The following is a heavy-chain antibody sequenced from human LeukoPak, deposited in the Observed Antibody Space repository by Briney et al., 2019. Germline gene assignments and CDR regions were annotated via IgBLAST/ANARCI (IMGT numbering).Heavy chain of an antibody. D-gene: IGHD1/OR15-1a*01. Sequence: GGSPRVSCEASGFTFRNYAMTWIRQSPGKGLEWVSGISAGGHDRYYADSVKGRFIISRDNSRGTVSLQMDSLRVDDTAFYFCARDFRLGGTTGWINWGQGTLVVVSS. CDR1: GFTFRNYA. CDR2: ISAGGHDR. V-gene: IGHV3-23*01. J-gene: IGHJ4*02. CDR3: ARDFRLGGTTGWIN.